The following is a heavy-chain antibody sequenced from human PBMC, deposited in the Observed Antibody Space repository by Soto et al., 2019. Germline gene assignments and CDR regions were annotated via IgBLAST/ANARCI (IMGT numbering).Heavy chain of an antibody. Sequence: QLQLQESGPGLVKPSETLSLTCTVSGGSISSSSYYWGWIRQPPGKGLEWIGRIYYSGSTSYNPPPIRRLPIPVATSKNQFSLELSSVTAADTAVYYCARHSRGYGSGGSCYGRRACDILGQGTMVTVSS. CDR1: GGSISSSSYY. CDR3: ARHSRGYGSGGSCYGRRACDI. V-gene: IGHV4-39*01. J-gene: IGHJ3*02. D-gene: IGHD2-15*01. CDR2: IYYSGST.